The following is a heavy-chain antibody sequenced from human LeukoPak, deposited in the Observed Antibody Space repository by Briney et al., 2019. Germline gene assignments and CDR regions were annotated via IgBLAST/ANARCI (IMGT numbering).Heavy chain of an antibody. J-gene: IGHJ5*02. D-gene: IGHD3-10*01. CDR3: ARYVVGSYYNLGWNWFDP. CDR1: GGSISSGGYS. CDR2: IYHSGST. Sequence: PSETLSLTCAVSGGSISSGGYSWSWIRQPPGKGLEWIGYIYHSGSTYYNPSLKSRVTISVDRSKNQFSLKLSSVTAADTAVYYCARYVVGSYYNLGWNWFDPWGQGTLSPSPQ. V-gene: IGHV4-30-2*01.